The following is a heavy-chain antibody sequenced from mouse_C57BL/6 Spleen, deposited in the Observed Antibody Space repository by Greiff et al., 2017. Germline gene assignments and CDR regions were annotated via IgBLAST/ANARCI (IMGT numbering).Heavy chain of an antibody. D-gene: IGHD2-4*01. CDR1: GYTFTSYW. Sequence: QVQLQQPGTELVKPGASVKLSCKASGYTFTSYWMHWVKQRPGQGLEWIGNINPSNGGTNYNEKFKSKATLTVDKASSTAYMQLSSLTSEDSAVYYCARRNYDYEDYYAMDYWGQGTSVTVSS. CDR3: ARRNYDYEDYYAMDY. J-gene: IGHJ4*01. CDR2: INPSNGGT. V-gene: IGHV1-53*01.